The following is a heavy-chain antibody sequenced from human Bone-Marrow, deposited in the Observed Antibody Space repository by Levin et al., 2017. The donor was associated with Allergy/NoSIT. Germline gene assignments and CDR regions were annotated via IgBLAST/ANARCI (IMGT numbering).Heavy chain of an antibody. CDR2: FDPEDGET. J-gene: IGHJ6*02. D-gene: IGHD1-1*01. CDR1: GYSLTTFT. V-gene: IGHV1-24*01. CDR3: ARDRLERRSYYGMDV. Sequence: ASVKVSCKVSGYSLTTFTMHWVRQAPGKGLEWMGGFDPEDGETVYAQTFQGRITMTEDTSTDTAYMELSSLRSEDTAVYYCARDRLERRSYYGMDVWGQGTTVTVSS.